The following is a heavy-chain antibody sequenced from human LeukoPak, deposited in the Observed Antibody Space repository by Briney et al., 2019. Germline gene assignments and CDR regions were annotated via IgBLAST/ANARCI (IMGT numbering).Heavy chain of an antibody. D-gene: IGHD6-19*01. CDR3: ARGIAVAATGSYYFAY. CDR1: GFTFSSYA. Sequence: PGGSLRLSCAASGFTFSSYAMTWVRQAPGKGLEWVSSIRGSGDNTYYADSVKGRFTISRDNSKNTLFLQMNTLRAEDTAVYYCARGIAVAATGSYYFAYWGQGTLVTVSS. J-gene: IGHJ4*02. V-gene: IGHV3-23*01. CDR2: IRGSGDNT.